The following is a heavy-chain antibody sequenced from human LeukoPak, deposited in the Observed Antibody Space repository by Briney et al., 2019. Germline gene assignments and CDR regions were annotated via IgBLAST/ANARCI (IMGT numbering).Heavy chain of an antibody. J-gene: IGHJ4*02. Sequence: SETLSLTCAVYGGSLSGYYWSWIRQPPGKGLEWIGEINHSGSTNYNPSLKSRVTISVDTSKNQFSLKLSSVTAADTAVYYCARTRYCSSTSCYRTDGPDYWGQGTLVTVSS. D-gene: IGHD2-2*01. CDR3: ARTRYCSSTSCYRTDGPDY. V-gene: IGHV4-34*01. CDR2: INHSGST. CDR1: GGSLSGYY.